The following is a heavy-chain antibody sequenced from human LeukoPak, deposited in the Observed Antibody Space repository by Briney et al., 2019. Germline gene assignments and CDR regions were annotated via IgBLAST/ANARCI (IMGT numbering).Heavy chain of an antibody. CDR1: GYTFTGYY. V-gene: IGHV1-2*02. CDR3: ARAPLWFGELPWFDP. Sequence: ASVRVSCKASGYTFTGYYMHWVQQAPGQGLKWMGWINPNSGGTNYAQKFQGRVTMTRDTSISTAYMELSRLRSDDTAVYYCARAPLWFGELPWFDPWGQGTLVTVSS. J-gene: IGHJ5*02. D-gene: IGHD3-10*01. CDR2: INPNSGGT.